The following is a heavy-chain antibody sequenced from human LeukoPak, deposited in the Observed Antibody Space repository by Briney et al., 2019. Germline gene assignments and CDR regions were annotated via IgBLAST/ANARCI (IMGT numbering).Heavy chain of an antibody. CDR2: ISYDGSNK. CDR1: GFTFSSYA. CDR3: ARDFLRGPVTFGSANI. Sequence: PGGSLRLSCAASGFTFSSYAIHWVRQAPGKGLEWVTFISYDGSNKYYADSVKGRFTISRDNSKNTLYLQMNSLRAEDTAVYYCARDFLRGPVTFGSANIWGQGTMVTVSS. D-gene: IGHD3-16*01. V-gene: IGHV3-30*04. J-gene: IGHJ3*02.